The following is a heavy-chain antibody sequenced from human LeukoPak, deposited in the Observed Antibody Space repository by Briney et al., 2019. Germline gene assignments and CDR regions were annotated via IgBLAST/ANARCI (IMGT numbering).Heavy chain of an antibody. CDR1: GGSIRSYY. J-gene: IGHJ3*02. CDR2: IYYSGST. V-gene: IGHV4-59*01. CDR3: ARGWMKDAFDI. D-gene: IGHD5-12*01. Sequence: PSETLSLTCTVSGGSIRSYYWSWIRQPPGKGLEWIGYIYYSGSTNYNPSLKSRVTISVDTSKNQFSLKLSSVTAADTAVYYCARGWMKDAFDIWGQGTMVTVSS.